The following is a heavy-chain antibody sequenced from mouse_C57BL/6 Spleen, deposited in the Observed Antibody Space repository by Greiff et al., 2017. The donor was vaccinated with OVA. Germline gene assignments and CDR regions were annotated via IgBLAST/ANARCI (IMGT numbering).Heavy chain of an antibody. CDR2: IYPGDGDT. Sequence: LVESGPELVKPGASVKISCKASGYAFSSSWMNWVKQRPGKGLEWIGRIYPGDGDTNYNGKFKGKATLTADKSSSTAYMQLSSLTSEDSAVYFCARTAQAPFDYWGQGTTLTVSS. V-gene: IGHV1-82*01. CDR3: ARTAQAPFDY. D-gene: IGHD3-2*02. J-gene: IGHJ2*01. CDR1: GYAFSSSW.